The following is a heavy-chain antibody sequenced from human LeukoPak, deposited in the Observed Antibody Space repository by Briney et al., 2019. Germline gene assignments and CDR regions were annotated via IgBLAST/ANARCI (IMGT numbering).Heavy chain of an antibody. CDR2: IYYSGST. CDR1: GGSISSYY. Sequence: SETLSLTCTVSGGSISSYYWSWIRQPPGKGLEWIGYIYYSGSTNYNPSLKSRATISVDTSKNQFSLKLSSVTAADTAVYYCARHGIAAAGVSPVSFDYWGQGTLVTVSS. CDR3: ARHGIAAAGVSPVSFDY. D-gene: IGHD6-13*01. J-gene: IGHJ4*02. V-gene: IGHV4-59*08.